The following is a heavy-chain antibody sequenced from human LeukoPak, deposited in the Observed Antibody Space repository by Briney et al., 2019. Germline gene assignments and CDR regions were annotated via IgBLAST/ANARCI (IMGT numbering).Heavy chain of an antibody. V-gene: IGHV1-2*02. J-gene: IGHJ3*02. Sequence: ASVKVSCKASGYTFTGYYMHWVRQAPGQGLEWMGWINPNSGGTNYAQKFQGRVTMTRDTSISTAYMELSRLRSDDTAVYYCARDIWFGELTDAFDIWGQETMVTVSS. D-gene: IGHD3-10*01. CDR1: GYTFTGYY. CDR3: ARDIWFGELTDAFDI. CDR2: INPNSGGT.